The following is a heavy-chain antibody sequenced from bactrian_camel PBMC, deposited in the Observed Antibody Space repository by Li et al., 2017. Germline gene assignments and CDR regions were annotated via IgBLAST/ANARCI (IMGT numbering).Heavy chain of an antibody. CDR1: GSIYGDAC. Sequence: HVQLVESGGGSVQAGGSLRLSCGASGSIYGDACVGWLRQAPGKEREGVAAIDSDGIASYADSVKGRFTISGDNAKNTVYLQMNSLKSEDTALYFCATGEGFDCSGAYCSLHYWGQGTQVTVS. CDR3: ATGEGFDCSGAYCSLHY. CDR2: IDSDGIA. J-gene: IGHJ4*01. D-gene: IGHD3*01. V-gene: IGHV3S53*01.